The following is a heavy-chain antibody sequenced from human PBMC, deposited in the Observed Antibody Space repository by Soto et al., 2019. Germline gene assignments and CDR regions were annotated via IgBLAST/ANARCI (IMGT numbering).Heavy chain of an antibody. D-gene: IGHD6-19*01. Sequence: ASVKVSCKASGYTFTSYDINWVRQATGQGLEWKGWMNPNSGNTGYAQKFQGRVTMTRNTSISTAYMELSSLRSEDTAVYYCASSIAVAGLVDYWGQGTLVTVSS. CDR3: ASSIAVAGLVDY. V-gene: IGHV1-8*01. J-gene: IGHJ4*02. CDR1: GYTFTSYD. CDR2: MNPNSGNT.